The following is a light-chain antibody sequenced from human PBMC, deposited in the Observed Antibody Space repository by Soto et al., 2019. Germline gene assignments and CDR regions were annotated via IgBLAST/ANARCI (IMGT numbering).Light chain of an antibody. CDR3: QQYNSYSQT. CDR2: DAS. Sequence: DIQMTQSPSTLSASVGDRVTITCRASQSISSWLAWYQQKPGKAPKLLIYDASSLERGVPSRFSGSGSGTEFTLTISCLQPDDFATYYCQQYNSYSQTFGQGTKVEIK. J-gene: IGKJ1*01. V-gene: IGKV1-5*01. CDR1: QSISSW.